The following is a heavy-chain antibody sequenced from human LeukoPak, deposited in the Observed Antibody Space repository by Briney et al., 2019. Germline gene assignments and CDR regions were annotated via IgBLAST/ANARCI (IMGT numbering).Heavy chain of an antibody. V-gene: IGHV5-51*01. CDR1: EYSVLNYC. CDR3: AIGRGGQQLGDY. CDR2: ISPDDSHT. J-gene: IGHJ4*02. D-gene: IGHD6-13*01. Sequence: GESLKISCKHSEYSVLNYCIGWVRQMPGENLERMGIISPDDSHTRYSPSFQRHVTISAHKSTSPPPLQRGAPRAPGTPLCNSAIGRGGQQLGDYWGQGTLVTVSS.